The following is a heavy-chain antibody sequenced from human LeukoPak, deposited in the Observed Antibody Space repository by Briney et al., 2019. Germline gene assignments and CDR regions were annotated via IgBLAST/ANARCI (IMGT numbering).Heavy chain of an antibody. CDR3: ARDRESYYYYMDV. CDR1: GYTFTGYY. V-gene: IGHV1-2*02. CDR2: INPNSGGT. Sequence: ASVKISCKASGYTFTGYYMHWVRQAPGQGLEWMGWINPNSGGTNYAQKFQGRVTMTRDTSISTAYMELSRLRSDDTAVYYCARDRESYYYYMDVWGKGTTVTVSS. J-gene: IGHJ6*03.